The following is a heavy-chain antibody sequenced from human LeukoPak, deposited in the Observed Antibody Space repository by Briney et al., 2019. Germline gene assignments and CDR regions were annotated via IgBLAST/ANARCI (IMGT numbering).Heavy chain of an antibody. Sequence: SETLSLTCAVSADSFSSHYWTWIRQPPGKGLEWIGYISYIGSTNYNPSLKSRVTISIDTSKNQFSLKLTSVTAADTAVYYCARHLVTVTKGFDIWGQGTMVSVSS. CDR2: ISYIGST. CDR1: ADSFSSHY. V-gene: IGHV4-59*11. CDR3: ARHLVTVTKGFDI. D-gene: IGHD4-17*01. J-gene: IGHJ3*02.